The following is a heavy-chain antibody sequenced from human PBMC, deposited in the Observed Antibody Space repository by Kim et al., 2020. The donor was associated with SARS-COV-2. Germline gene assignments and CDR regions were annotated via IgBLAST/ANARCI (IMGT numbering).Heavy chain of an antibody. CDR3: AKMSLGGSGAFDY. V-gene: IGHV3-9*01. CDR1: GFTFDDYA. CDR2: ISWNSGSI. J-gene: IGHJ4*02. D-gene: IGHD3-10*01. Sequence: GGSLRLSCAASGFTFDDYAMHWVRQAPGKGLEWVSGISWNSGSIGYADSVKGRFTISRDNAKNSLYLQMNSLRAEDTALYYCAKMSLGGSGAFDYWGQGT.